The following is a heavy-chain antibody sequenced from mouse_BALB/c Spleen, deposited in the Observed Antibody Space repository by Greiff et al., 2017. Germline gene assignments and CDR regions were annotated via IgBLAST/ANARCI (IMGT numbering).Heavy chain of an antibody. J-gene: IGHJ1*01. V-gene: IGHV3-2*02. Sequence: EVKLMESGPGLVKPSQSLSLTCTVTGYSITSDYAWNWIRQFPGNKLEWMGYISYSGSTSYNPSLKSRISITRDTSKNQFFLQLNSVTTEDTATYYCARDWEGYFDVWGAGTTVTVSS. CDR2: ISYSGST. CDR1: GYSITSDYA. D-gene: IGHD4-1*01. CDR3: ARDWEGYFDV.